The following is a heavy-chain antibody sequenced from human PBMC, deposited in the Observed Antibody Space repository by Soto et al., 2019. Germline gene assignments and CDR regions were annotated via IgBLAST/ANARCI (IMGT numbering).Heavy chain of an antibody. J-gene: IGHJ5*02. CDR3: AHSFGCSGGSCRSAFVP. Sequence: QITLKESGPTLVKPTQTLTLTCTFSGFSLSTSGVGVGWIRQPPGKALEWLALIYWDDDKRYSPSLKSRLTIPKDTSKNQVVITMNNMDPVDTATYYFAHSFGCSGGSCRSAFVPWGQGTLVTVS. CDR1: GFSLSTSGVG. CDR2: IYWDDDK. D-gene: IGHD2-15*01. V-gene: IGHV2-5*02.